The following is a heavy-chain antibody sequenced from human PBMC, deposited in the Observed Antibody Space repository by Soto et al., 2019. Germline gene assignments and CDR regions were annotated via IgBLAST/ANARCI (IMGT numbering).Heavy chain of an antibody. Sequence: QVQLQQWGAGLLKPSETLSLTCAVYGGSFSGYYWSWIRQPPGKGLEWIGEINHSGSTNYNPSLKSRVTTAVDTSKNQFSLKLSSVAAADTAVYYCARGQSKKRAGYDYWGQGTLVTVSS. D-gene: IGHD2-15*01. CDR2: INHSGST. CDR1: GGSFSGYY. CDR3: ARGQSKKRAGYDY. J-gene: IGHJ4*02. V-gene: IGHV4-34*01.